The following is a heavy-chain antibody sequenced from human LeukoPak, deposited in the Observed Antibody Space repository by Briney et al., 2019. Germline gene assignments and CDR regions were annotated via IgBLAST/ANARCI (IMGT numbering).Heavy chain of an antibody. V-gene: IGHV4-30-4*08. CDR1: GGSISSGDYY. CDR3: ARAVLADDAFDI. Sequence: SETLSLTCTVSGGSISSGDYYWSWIRQPPGKGLEWIGYIYYSGSTYYNPSLKSRVTISVDTSKNQFSLKLSSVTAVDTAVYYCARAVLADDAFDIWGQGTMVTVSS. CDR2: IYYSGST. J-gene: IGHJ3*02. D-gene: IGHD3-3*02.